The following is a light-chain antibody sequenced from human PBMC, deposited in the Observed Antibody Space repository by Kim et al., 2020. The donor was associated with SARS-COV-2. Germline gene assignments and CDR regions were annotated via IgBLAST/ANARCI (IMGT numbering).Light chain of an antibody. Sequence: QSALTQPPSASGSPGQSVTIYCTGTSSDVGGYNYVSWYQQHPGKAPKLMIYEVSKRPSGVPDRSSGSKSGNTASLTVSGLQAEDEADYYCSSYAGSNNVFGTGTKVTVL. CDR3: SSYAGSNNV. J-gene: IGLJ1*01. V-gene: IGLV2-8*01. CDR1: SSDVGGYNY. CDR2: EVS.